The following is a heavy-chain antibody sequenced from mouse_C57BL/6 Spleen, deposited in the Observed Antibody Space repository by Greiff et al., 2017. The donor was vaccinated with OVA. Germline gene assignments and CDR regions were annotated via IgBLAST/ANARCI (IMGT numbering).Heavy chain of an antibody. CDR1: GYTFTSYW. Sequence: VKLQQPGTELVKPGASVKLSCKASGYTFTSYWMHWVKQRPGQGLEWIGNINPSNGGTNYNEKFKSKATLTVDKSSSTAYMQLSSLTSEDSAVYYCASPYYSNYVPSYYAMDYWGQGTSVTVAS. CDR3: ASPYYSNYVPSYYAMDY. J-gene: IGHJ4*01. V-gene: IGHV1-53*01. D-gene: IGHD2-5*01. CDR2: INPSNGGT.